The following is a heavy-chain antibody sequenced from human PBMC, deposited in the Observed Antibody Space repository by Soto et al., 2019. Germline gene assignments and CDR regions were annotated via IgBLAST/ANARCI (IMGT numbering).Heavy chain of an antibody. D-gene: IGHD2-21*02. CDR2: MYNSGST. CDR3: ARDLWGYCGTNCYPLDV. V-gene: IGHV4-59*01. Sequence: SETLSLTCTVSGGSISGYYWSWIRRPPGKGLEWIGYMYNSGSTVYNPPFKSRVTISVDTYKNQFSLKLSSVTAADTAIYYWARDLWGYCGTNCYPLDVWGQGTTVT. CDR1: GGSISGYY. J-gene: IGHJ6*02.